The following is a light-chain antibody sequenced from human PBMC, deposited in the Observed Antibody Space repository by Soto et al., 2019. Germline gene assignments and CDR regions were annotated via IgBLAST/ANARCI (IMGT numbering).Light chain of an antibody. J-gene: IGLJ2*01. CDR2: DVS. CDR3: SSYTSGSTLVV. CDR1: SSDVGGYNY. Sequence: QSALPQPASVCGSPGQSITISCTGTSSDVGGYNYVSWYQQHPGKAPKLMVYDVSNRPSGVSNRFSGSKSGNTASLTISGLQAEDEADYYCSSYTSGSTLVVFGGGAKVTVL. V-gene: IGLV2-14*01.